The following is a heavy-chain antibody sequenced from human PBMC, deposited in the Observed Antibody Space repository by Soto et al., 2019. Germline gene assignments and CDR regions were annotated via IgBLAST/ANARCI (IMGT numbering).Heavy chain of an antibody. D-gene: IGHD3-3*01. V-gene: IGHV3-23*01. J-gene: IGHJ6*02. CDR3: AKDAHTYYDYCSGYNKYYYYYYGMDV. CDR1: GFTFSSYA. CDR2: ISGSGGST. Sequence: EVQLLESGGGLVQPGGSLRLSCAASGFTFSSYAMSWVRQAPGKGLEWVSAISGSGGSTYYADSGKGRFTISRDNSKNTLELQMNSLRGEGTAVYYCAKDAHTYYDYCSGYNKYYYYYYGMDVWGQGTTVTVSS.